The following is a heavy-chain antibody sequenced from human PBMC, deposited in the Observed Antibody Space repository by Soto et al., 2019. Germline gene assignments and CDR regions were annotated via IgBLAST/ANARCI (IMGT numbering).Heavy chain of an antibody. CDR2: IYYSGST. J-gene: IGHJ4*02. CDR1: GGSISSSSYY. D-gene: IGHD6-19*01. Sequence: SETLSLTCTVSGGSISSSSYYWGWIRQPPGKGLEWIGSIYYSGSTYYNPSLKSRVTISVDTSKNQFSLKLSSVTAADTAVYYCARHRRVGPSEGYSSGWDPYYFDYWGQGTLVTVSS. V-gene: IGHV4-39*01. CDR3: ARHRRVGPSEGYSSGWDPYYFDY.